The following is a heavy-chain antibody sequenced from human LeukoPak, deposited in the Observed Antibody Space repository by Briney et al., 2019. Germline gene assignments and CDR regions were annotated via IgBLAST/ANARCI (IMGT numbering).Heavy chain of an antibody. J-gene: IGHJ5*02. D-gene: IGHD5-24*01. Sequence: APVKVSCKASGGTFSSYAISWVRQAPGQGLEWMGGIIPIFGTANYAQKFQGRVTITTDESTSTAYMELSSLRSEDTAVYYCARDGMATILNPWGQGTLVTVSS. CDR2: IIPIFGTA. CDR1: GGTFSSYA. V-gene: IGHV1-69*05. CDR3: ARDGMATILNP.